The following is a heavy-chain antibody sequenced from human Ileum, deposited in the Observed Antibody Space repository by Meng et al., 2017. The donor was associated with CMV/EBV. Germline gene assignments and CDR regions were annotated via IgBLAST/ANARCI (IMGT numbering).Heavy chain of an antibody. D-gene: IGHD2-8*01. CDR2: IKSKPDGGTT. CDR3: TPQGSYCTNGVCYPFDY. J-gene: IGHJ4*02. Sequence: FSDAWMSWVRQAPGKGLEWVRRIKSKPDGGTTDYAAPVKGRFTISRDDSKNTLYLQMNSLKTEDTAVYYCTPQGSYCTNGVCYPFDYWGQGTLVTVSS. CDR1: FSDAW. V-gene: IGHV3-15*01.